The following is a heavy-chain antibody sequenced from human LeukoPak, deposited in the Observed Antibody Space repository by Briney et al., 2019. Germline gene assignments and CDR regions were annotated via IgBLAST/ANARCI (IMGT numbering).Heavy chain of an antibody. CDR2: ISSSSSYI. CDR1: GFTFSSYS. V-gene: IGHV3-21*01. CDR3: ASVAGLWFVCE. Sequence: GGPLRLSCAASGFTFSSYSMNWVRQAPGKGLEWVSSISSSSSYIYYADSVKGRFTISRDNAKNSLYLQMNGLRAEDTAVYYCASVAGLWFVCEWGQGTLVTVSS. D-gene: IGHD3-10*01. J-gene: IGHJ4*02.